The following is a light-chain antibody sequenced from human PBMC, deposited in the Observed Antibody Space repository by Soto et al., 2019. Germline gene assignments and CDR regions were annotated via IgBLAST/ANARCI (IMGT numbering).Light chain of an antibody. V-gene: IGKV3-20*01. J-gene: IGKJ1*01. CDR1: QSVSTY. CDR3: HQYGSSPRT. CDR2: GAS. Sequence: EIVLTQSPGTLSLSPGERVNLSCRASQSVSTYLGWYQQKPGQAPRLLIYGASSRATGIPDRFSGSGSGTDFTLTISRLEPEDFAVYYCHQYGSSPRTFGQGTKVEIK.